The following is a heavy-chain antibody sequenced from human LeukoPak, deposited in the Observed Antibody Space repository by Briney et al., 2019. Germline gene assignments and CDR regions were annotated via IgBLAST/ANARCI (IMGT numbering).Heavy chain of an antibody. CDR2: INPSGGST. CDR3: ARGLYQLLWGYWFDP. CDR1: GYTFTSYY. V-gene: IGHV1-46*01. J-gene: IGHJ5*02. Sequence: ASVKVSCKASGYTFTSYYMHWVRQAPGQGLEWMGIINPSGGSTSYAQKFQGRVTMTRDTSISTAYMELSRLRSDDTAVYYCARGLYQLLWGYWFDPWGQGTLVTVSS. D-gene: IGHD2-2*01.